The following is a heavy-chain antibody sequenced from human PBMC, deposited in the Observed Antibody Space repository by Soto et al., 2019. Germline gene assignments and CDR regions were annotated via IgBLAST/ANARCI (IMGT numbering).Heavy chain of an antibody. V-gene: IGHV1-69*14. D-gene: IGHD2-2*01. CDR3: ARADGTKLGVTNYYGMDG. J-gene: IGHJ6*02. CDR1: GGSLTNYG. Sequence: QVQLVQSGAEVKKPGSSVKVSCKASGGSLTNYGVSWVRQAPGQGLEGMGGIVPVFGTANYAQKFQGKGTFAADKSKSTGFLAVRSLRSEDTAVYYCARADGTKLGVTNYYGMDGWGQGTTVTVSS. CDR2: IVPVFGTA.